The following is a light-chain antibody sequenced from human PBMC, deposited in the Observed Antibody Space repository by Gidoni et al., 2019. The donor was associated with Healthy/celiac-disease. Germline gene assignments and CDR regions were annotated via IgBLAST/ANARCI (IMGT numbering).Light chain of an antibody. CDR2: KAS. CDR3: QQYNSYSGT. V-gene: IGKV1-5*03. CDR1: QSISSW. Sequence: DIQMTQSPSTLSASVGDRVTIACRASQSISSWLAWYQQKPGKAPKLLIYKASSVESGVPSRFSGSGSGTEFTLTISSLQPDDFATYYCQQYNSYSGTFGQGTKVEIK. J-gene: IGKJ1*01.